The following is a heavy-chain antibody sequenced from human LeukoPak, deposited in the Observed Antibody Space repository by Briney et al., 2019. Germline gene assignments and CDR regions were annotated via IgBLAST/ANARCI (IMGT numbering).Heavy chain of an antibody. D-gene: IGHD2-2*01. Sequence: GGSLRLSCAASGFSFDDYGMNWVRQAPGKGLEWVCRINANGASTAYADSVKGRFTISRDNAKNSLYLQMNSLRAEDTALYYCARDDLPDWGQGTLVTVSS. J-gene: IGHJ4*02. CDR3: ARDDLPD. CDR1: GFSFDDYG. CDR2: INANGAST. V-gene: IGHV3-20*04.